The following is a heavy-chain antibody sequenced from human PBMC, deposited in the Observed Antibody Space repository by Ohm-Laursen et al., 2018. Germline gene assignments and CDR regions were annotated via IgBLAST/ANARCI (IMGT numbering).Heavy chain of an antibody. CDR2: ISGSGGST. J-gene: IGHJ4*02. CDR3: AKDNYYDSSGYLGH. Sequence: SLRLSCAASGFTFSSYAMSWVRQAPGKGLEWVSAISGSGGSTYYADSVKGRFTISRDNSKNTLYLQMNSLRAEDTAVNYCAKDNYYDSSGYLGHWGQGTLVTVSS. D-gene: IGHD3-22*01. CDR1: GFTFSSYA. V-gene: IGHV3-23*01.